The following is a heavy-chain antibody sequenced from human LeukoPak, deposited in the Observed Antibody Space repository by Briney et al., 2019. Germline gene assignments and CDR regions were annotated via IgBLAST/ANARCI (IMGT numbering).Heavy chain of an antibody. J-gene: IGHJ4*02. CDR2: MSTDGYYT. CDR3: AGHHQAYSRTY. Sequence: GGSLRLSCAASGITFSSYEMNWVRQAPGKGLVWVSRMSTDGYYTTYADSVKGRFTISRDNAKDTLYLQMNSLRAEDTAVYYCAGHHQAYSRTYWGQGTLVTVSS. CDR1: GITFSSYE. D-gene: IGHD6-13*01. V-gene: IGHV3-74*01.